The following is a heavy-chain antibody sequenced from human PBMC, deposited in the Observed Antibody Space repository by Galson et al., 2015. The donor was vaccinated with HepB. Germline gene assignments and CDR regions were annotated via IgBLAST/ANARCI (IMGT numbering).Heavy chain of an antibody. J-gene: IGHJ6*02. CDR1: GFTFSSYA. V-gene: IGHV3-23*01. CDR3: ARRTVVPAAIHASGCYYYYGMDV. D-gene: IGHD2-2*02. CDR2: ISGSGGST. Sequence: SLRLSCAASGFTFSSYAMSWVRQAPGKGLEWVSAISGSGGSTYYADSVKGRFTISRDNSKNTLYLQMNSLRAEDTAVYYCARRTVVPAAIHASGCYYYYGMDVWGQGTTVTVSS.